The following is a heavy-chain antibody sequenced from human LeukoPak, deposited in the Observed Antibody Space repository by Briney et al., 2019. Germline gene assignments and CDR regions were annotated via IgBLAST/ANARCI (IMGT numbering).Heavy chain of an antibody. CDR2: FDPEDGET. CDR3: ATDARGPTVTKGCGMDV. D-gene: IGHD4-17*01. CDR1: GYTLTELS. Sequence: ASVKVSCKVSGYTLTELSMHWERQAPGKGLEWMGGFDPEDGETIYAQKFQGRVTMTEDTSTDTAYMELSSLRSEDTAVYYCATDARGPTVTKGCGMDVWGQGTTVTVSS. V-gene: IGHV1-24*01. J-gene: IGHJ6*02.